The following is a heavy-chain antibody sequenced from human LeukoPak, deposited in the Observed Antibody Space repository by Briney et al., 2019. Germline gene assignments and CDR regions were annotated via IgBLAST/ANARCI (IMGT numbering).Heavy chain of an antibody. CDR2: IYTSGST. Sequence: PSETLSLTCTVSGGSISSYYWSWIRQPAGKGLEWIGRIYTSGSTNYNPSLKSRVTISVDTSKNQFSLKLSSVTAADTAVYYCARDGSAWGYYYYMDVWGKGTTVTVSS. CDR3: ARDGSAWGYYYYMDV. J-gene: IGHJ6*03. V-gene: IGHV4-4*07. CDR1: GGSISSYY. D-gene: IGHD3-16*01.